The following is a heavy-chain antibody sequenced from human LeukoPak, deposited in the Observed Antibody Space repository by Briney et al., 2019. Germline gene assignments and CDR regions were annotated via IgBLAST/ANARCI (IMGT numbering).Heavy chain of an antibody. J-gene: IGHJ4*02. CDR1: GFTFTNYA. V-gene: IGHV3-48*03. D-gene: IGHD3-16*01. CDR2: ISSSGRTV. CDR3: AREIRDDY. Sequence: TGGSLRLSCAASGFTFTNYAMSWVRQAPGKGLEWVSYISSSGRTVYYADSVKGRFTISRDNAKNSLYLQMNSLRAEDTAVYFCAREIRDDYWGQGTLVTVSS.